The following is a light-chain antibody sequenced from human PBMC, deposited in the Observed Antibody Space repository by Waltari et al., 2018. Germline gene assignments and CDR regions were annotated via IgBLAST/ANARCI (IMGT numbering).Light chain of an antibody. Sequence: QSVLTQPPSASGTPGQRVTISCSGSSSNIGSNIVNWYHQFPGTAPKLLSYSNNQRPSGVPDRFSGSKSGTSGSLAISGLRSEDEADYFCAAWDDSLNGWVFGGGTKLTVL. CDR3: AAWDDSLNGWV. CDR1: SSNIGSNI. CDR2: SNN. V-gene: IGLV1-44*01. J-gene: IGLJ3*02.